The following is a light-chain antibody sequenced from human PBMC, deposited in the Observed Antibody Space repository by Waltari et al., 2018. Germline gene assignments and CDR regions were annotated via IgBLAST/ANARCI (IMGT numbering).Light chain of an antibody. V-gene: IGKV3-20*01. Sequence: ELVLTQSPGPLSLSPGERATLSCRASQSVSRTLAWYQQNPGPAPRLLMYGASTRATGIPEMVMGGGSGTDFRLTISRLEPEEFAVYYCQHYVRLPATFGQGTKVEIK. CDR2: GAS. CDR3: QHYVRLPAT. J-gene: IGKJ1*01. CDR1: QSVSRT.